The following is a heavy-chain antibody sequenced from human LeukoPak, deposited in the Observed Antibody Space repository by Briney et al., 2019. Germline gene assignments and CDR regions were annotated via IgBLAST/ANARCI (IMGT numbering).Heavy chain of an antibody. D-gene: IGHD2-15*01. Sequence: GGSLRLSCAASGFTFSSYWMSWVRQAPGKGLEWVANIKQDGSGKYYVDSVKGRFTISRDNARNSLYLQLNALRPEDTAVYYCVQGWRDNWGQGTLVTVSS. CDR3: VQGWRDN. V-gene: IGHV3-7*01. CDR1: GFTFSSYW. CDR2: IKQDGSGK. J-gene: IGHJ4*02.